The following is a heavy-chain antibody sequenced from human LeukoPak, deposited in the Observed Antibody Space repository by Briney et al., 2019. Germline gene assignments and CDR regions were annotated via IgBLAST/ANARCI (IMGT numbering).Heavy chain of an antibody. D-gene: IGHD3-16*01. Sequence: SETLSLTCAVYGGSFSGYYWSWIRQPPGKGLEWIGEINHSGSTNYNPSLKSRVTISVDTSKNQFSLKLSSVTAADTAVYYCARSGYDYVWGSYGAFDYWGQGTLVTVSS. J-gene: IGHJ4*02. CDR3: ARSGYDYVWGSYGAFDY. CDR2: INHSGST. V-gene: IGHV4-34*01. CDR1: GGSFSGYY.